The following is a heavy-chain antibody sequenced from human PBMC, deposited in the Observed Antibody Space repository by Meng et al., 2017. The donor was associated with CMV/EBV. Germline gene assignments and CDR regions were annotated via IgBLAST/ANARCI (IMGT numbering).Heavy chain of an antibody. V-gene: IGHV3-53*01. J-gene: IGHJ4*02. CDR1: GFTVSSNY. CDR2: IYSGGRT. CDR3: ARGGTAIPDY. D-gene: IGHD5-18*01. Sequence: AQLVESGGGLSPPGGSMRLSCAAAGFTVSSNYMSWVRQAPGKGLEWVSVIYSGGRTYYADSVKGRFTISRDNSKNTLYLQMNSLRAEDTAVYYCARGGTAIPDYWGQGTLVTVSS.